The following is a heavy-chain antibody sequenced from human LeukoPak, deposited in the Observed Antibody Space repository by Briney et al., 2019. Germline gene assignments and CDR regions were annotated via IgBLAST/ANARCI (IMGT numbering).Heavy chain of an antibody. CDR1: GFTFSGSA. J-gene: IGHJ3*02. CDR2: IKQDGSEK. CDR3: ARVYGSGYDFRGAFDI. V-gene: IGHV3-7*02. Sequence: GGSLRLSCAASGFTFSGSAMHWVRQASGKGLEWVANIKQDGSEKYYVDSVKGRFTISRDNAKNSLYLQMNSLRAEDTAVYYCARVYGSGYDFRGAFDIWGQGTMVTVSS. D-gene: IGHD5-12*01.